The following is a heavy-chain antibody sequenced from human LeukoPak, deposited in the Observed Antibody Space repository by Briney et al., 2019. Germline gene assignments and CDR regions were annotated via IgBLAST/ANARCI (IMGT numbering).Heavy chain of an antibody. CDR3: AREFTTVTTSPPGYFDL. CDR2: ISNSGRYI. Sequence: PGGSLRLSCAASGFTFSGYSMNWVRQAPGKGLEWVSSISNSGRYIYSPDSVMGRFTISRDNAKNSLFLQMNSLSAEDTAVYYCAREFTTVTTSPPGYFDLWGRGTLVTVSS. V-gene: IGHV3-21*01. J-gene: IGHJ2*01. D-gene: IGHD4-17*01. CDR1: GFTFSGYS.